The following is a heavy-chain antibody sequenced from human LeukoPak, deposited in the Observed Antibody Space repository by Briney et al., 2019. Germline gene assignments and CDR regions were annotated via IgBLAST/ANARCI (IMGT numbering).Heavy chain of an antibody. CDR3: ARDLETVIVVAGAFDF. CDR2: IYHGGNT. Sequence: SETLSLTCTVSGYSISSGYYWGWIRQPPGKGLEWIGNIYHGGNTYYNPSLKSRVTISVDTSKNQFSLKLSSVTAADTAVYYCARDLETVIVVAGAFDFWGQGTTVTVSS. CDR1: GYSISSGYY. D-gene: IGHD3-22*01. J-gene: IGHJ3*01. V-gene: IGHV4-38-2*02.